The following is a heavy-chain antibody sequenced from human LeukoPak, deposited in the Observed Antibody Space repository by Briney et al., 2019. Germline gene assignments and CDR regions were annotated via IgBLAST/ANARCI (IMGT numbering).Heavy chain of an antibody. CDR2: MNPNSGNT. D-gene: IGHD3-22*01. J-gene: IGHJ3*02. CDR1: GYTFTSYY. Sequence: ASVKVSCKASGYTFTSYYMHWVRQATGQGLEWMGWMNPNSGNTGYAQKFQGRVTMTRNTSISTAYMELSSLRSEDTAVYYCARGDYYDSSGSEGAFDIWGQGTMVTVSS. V-gene: IGHV1-8*02. CDR3: ARGDYYDSSGSEGAFDI.